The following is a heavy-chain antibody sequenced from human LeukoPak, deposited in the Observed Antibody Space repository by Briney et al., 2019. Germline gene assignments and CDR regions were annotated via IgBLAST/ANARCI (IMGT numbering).Heavy chain of an antibody. D-gene: IGHD5-18*01. Sequence: GGSLRLSCAASGFTFSSYAMHWVRQAPGKGLEWVAVISYDGSNKYYADSVKGRFTISRDNSKNTLYLQMNSLRAEDTAVYYCAGVYSYGGTNFGYWGQGTLVTVSS. CDR2: ISYDGSNK. CDR1: GFTFSSYA. CDR3: AGVYSYGGTNFGY. V-gene: IGHV3-30-3*01. J-gene: IGHJ4*02.